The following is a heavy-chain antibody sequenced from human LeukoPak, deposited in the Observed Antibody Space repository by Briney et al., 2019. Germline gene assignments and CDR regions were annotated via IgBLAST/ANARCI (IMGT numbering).Heavy chain of an antibody. J-gene: IGHJ4*02. CDR2: INPNSGGT. CDR1: GYTFTGYY. CDR3: ARDRETRGGDMLDY. D-gene: IGHD3-16*01. V-gene: IGHV1-2*06. Sequence: ASVKVSCKASGYTFTGYYMHWVRQAPGQGLEWMGRINPNSGGTNYAQKFQGRVTMTRDTSISTAYMELSRLRSDDTAVYYCARDRETRGGDMLDYWGQGTLVTVSS.